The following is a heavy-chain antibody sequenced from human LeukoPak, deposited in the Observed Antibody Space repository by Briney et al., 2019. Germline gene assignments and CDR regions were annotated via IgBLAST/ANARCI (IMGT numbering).Heavy chain of an antibody. J-gene: IGHJ5*02. V-gene: IGHV3-23*01. D-gene: IGHD6-13*01. CDR3: AKQAVAGLNWFDP. Sequence: GGSLRLSCAASGFTFSSYSMNWVRQAPGKGLEWVSTITGSGISTYYADSVKGRFTISRDNSKNTLYLQMNSLRADDTAVYYCAKQAVAGLNWFDPWGQGTLVTVSS. CDR1: GFTFSSYS. CDR2: ITGSGIST.